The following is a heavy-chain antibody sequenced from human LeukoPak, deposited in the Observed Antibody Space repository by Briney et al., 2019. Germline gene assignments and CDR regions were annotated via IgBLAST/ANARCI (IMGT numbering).Heavy chain of an antibody. CDR2: INIDGSQR. Sequence: GGSLRLSCAASGFSFSTTWMTWVRQTPGKRLELVANINIDGSQRYHADSVEGRFTISRDNVKNTLYLQMSSLRVEDTAVYYCARDPGWGALDYWGQGTLVTVSS. CDR3: ARDPGWGALDY. D-gene: IGHD3-16*01. V-gene: IGHV3-7*03. CDR1: GFSFSTTW. J-gene: IGHJ4*02.